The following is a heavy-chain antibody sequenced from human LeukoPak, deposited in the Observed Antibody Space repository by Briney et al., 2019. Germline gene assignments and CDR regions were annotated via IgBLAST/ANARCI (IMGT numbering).Heavy chain of an antibody. J-gene: IGHJ4*02. Sequence: ASVKVSCKASGYTFTGYYMHWVRQAPGQGLEWMGWTNPNSGGTNYAQKFQGRVTMTRDTSISTAYMELSRLRSDDTAVYYCARGGYCSGGSCIGPFDYWGQGTLVTVSS. D-gene: IGHD2-15*01. CDR1: GYTFTGYY. V-gene: IGHV1-2*02. CDR2: TNPNSGGT. CDR3: ARGGYCSGGSCIGPFDY.